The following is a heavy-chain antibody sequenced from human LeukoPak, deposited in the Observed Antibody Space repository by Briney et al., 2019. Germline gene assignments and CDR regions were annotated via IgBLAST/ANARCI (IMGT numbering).Heavy chain of an antibody. V-gene: IGHV4-61*01. CDR1: GGSISSSSYY. J-gene: IGHJ3*02. CDR3: ARYHSSWLSGGPTRKDAFDI. Sequence: SETLSLTCTVSGGSISSSSYYWSWIRQPPGKGLEWIGYIYYSGSTNYNPSLKSRVTISVDTSKNQFSLKLSSVTAADTAVYYCARYHSSWLSGGPTRKDAFDIWGQGTMVTVSS. CDR2: IYYSGST. D-gene: IGHD6-13*01.